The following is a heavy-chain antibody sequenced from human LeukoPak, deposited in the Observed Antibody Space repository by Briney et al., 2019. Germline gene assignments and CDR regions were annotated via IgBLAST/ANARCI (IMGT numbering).Heavy chain of an antibody. CDR1: GFTFSSYW. V-gene: IGHV3-74*01. Sequence: GGSLRLSCAASGFTFSSYWMHWVRQAPGKGLVWVSRIASDGSSTSYADSVKDRFTISRDNAKNTLYLQMNSLRAEDTAVYYCASLGYQRDYWGQGTLVTVSS. D-gene: IGHD2-15*01. J-gene: IGHJ4*02. CDR3: ASLGYQRDY. CDR2: IASDGSST.